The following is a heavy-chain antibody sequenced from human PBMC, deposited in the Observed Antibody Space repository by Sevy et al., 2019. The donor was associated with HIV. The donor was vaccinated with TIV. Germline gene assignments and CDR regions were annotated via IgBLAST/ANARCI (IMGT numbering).Heavy chain of an antibody. CDR3: ARARGMPHYYYGMDV. V-gene: IGHV5-51*01. D-gene: IGHD1-26*01. J-gene: IGHJ6*02. CDR2: IFPDDSDI. Sequence: GESLKISCKGSGYSFSTYWIAWVRQMPGKGLEWMGIIFPDDSDIRYSPSYQGQVTISADNSISTAYLQWSSLKASDTDTYYCARARGMPHYYYGMDVWGQGTTVTVSS. CDR1: GYSFSTYW.